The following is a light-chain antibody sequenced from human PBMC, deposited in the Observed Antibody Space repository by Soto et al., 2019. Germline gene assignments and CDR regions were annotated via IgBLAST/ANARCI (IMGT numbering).Light chain of an antibody. Sequence: QSALTQPASVSGSPGQSITISCTGTSSDIGGHNFVSWFQQHPGKAPKLMIYEVTNRPSGVSDRFSGSKSGNTASLTISGLQAEDEADYYCNSYTSKLTWVFGGGTQLTVL. J-gene: IGLJ3*02. CDR2: EVT. CDR1: SSDIGGHNF. CDR3: NSYTSKLTWV. V-gene: IGLV2-14*01.